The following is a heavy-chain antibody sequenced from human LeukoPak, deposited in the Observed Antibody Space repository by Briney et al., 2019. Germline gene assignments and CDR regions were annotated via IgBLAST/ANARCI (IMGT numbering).Heavy chain of an antibody. D-gene: IGHD3-10*01. Sequence: SETLSLTCTVSGGSMNSYYWSWIRQPPGKGLEWIGHIFYTGSSHYNPSLKSPVTMSLDRSNNHFSLRLTSVTAADTAVYYCARAGAWQIDPWGQGTLVTVSS. V-gene: IGHV4-59*01. CDR1: GGSMNSYY. J-gene: IGHJ5*02. CDR2: IFYTGSS. CDR3: ARAGAWQIDP.